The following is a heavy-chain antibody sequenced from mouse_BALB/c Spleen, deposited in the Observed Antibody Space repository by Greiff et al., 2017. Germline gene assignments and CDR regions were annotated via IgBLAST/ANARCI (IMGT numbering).Heavy chain of an antibody. Sequence: QVQLKESGAELVMPGASVKMSCKASGYTFTDYWMHWVKQRPGQGLEWIGAIDTSDSYTSYNQKFKGKATLTVDESSSTAYMQLSSLTSEDSAVYYCARDYGSLGDDWGQGTSVTVSS. CDR1: GYTFTDYW. CDR3: ARDYGSLGDD. V-gene: IGHV1-69*01. J-gene: IGHJ4*01. D-gene: IGHD1-1*01. CDR2: IDTSDSYT.